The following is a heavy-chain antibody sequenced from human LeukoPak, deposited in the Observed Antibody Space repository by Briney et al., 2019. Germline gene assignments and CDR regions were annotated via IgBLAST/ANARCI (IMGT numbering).Heavy chain of an antibody. CDR3: AGMXAAAAPFDY. Sequence: PSETLSLTCAVYGGSFSGYYWSWIRQPPGKGLEWIGEINHSGSTNYNPSLKSRVTISVDTSKNQFSLKLSSVTAADTAVYYCAGMXAAAAPFDYWGQGTLVTVSS. D-gene: IGHD6-13*01. CDR1: GGSFSGYY. J-gene: IGHJ4*02. CDR2: INHSGST. V-gene: IGHV4-34*01.